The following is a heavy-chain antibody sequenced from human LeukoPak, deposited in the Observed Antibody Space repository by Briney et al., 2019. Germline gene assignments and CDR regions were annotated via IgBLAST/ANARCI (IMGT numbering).Heavy chain of an antibody. CDR1: GGSISSSSYY. CDR3: GRHLCSGISCYFDY. D-gene: IGHD2-2*01. Sequence: SETLSLTCTVSGGSISSSSYYWGWIRQPPGKGLEWIGSIYYSGSTYYNPSLKSRVTISVDTSKNQFTLKLTSATEPATAGYYCGRHLCSGISCYFDYWGQGTLVTVSS. V-gene: IGHV4-39*01. J-gene: IGHJ4*02. CDR2: IYYSGST.